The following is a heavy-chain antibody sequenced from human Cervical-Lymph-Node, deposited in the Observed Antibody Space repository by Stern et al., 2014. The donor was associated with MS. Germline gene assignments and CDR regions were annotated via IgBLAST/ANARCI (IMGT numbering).Heavy chain of an antibody. CDR2: FDPEDGET. CDR1: GHTLSELA. V-gene: IGHV1-24*01. CDR3: ATDRGVK. J-gene: IGHJ4*02. Sequence: QVQLVESGAEVKKPGASVTVSCNVSGHTLSELAIHWLGKVPTFGLEWLGQFDPEDGETVYAQRLQGRLTMTEDTNTGTAYMTLTALPSDDTAVYYCATDRGVKWGPGTLVAVSS. D-gene: IGHD3-10*01.